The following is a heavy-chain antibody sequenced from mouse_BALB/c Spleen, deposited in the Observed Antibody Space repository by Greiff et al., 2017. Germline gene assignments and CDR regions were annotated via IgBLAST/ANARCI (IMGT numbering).Heavy chain of an antibody. D-gene: IGHD1-2*01. CDR3: ARGTTATNFDY. CDR2: IDPANGNT. J-gene: IGHJ2*01. V-gene: IGHV14-3*02. Sequence: VQLQQSGAELVKPGASVKLSCTASGFNIKDTYMHWVKQRPEQGLEWIGRIDPANGNTKYDPKFQGKATITADTSSNTAYLQLSSLTSEDTAVYYCARGTTATNFDYWGQGTTLTVSS. CDR1: GFNIKDTY.